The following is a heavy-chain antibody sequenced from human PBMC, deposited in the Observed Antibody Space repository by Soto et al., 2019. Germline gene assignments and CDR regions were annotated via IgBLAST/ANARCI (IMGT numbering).Heavy chain of an antibody. J-gene: IGHJ3*01. CDR3: AKRSIITGGAFDL. D-gene: IGHD3-3*02. CDR1: GFMFRDYP. Sequence: EVQLLESGGGFVQPGGSLRLSCVVSGFMFRDYPMGWVRQAPGKGLEWVSATTATGGSTFYADSVKGRFTISRDNSINTLYLQMNNLRVEDSAVYSCAKRSIITGGAFDLWGQVTMVPVSS. V-gene: IGHV3-23*01. CDR2: TTATGGST.